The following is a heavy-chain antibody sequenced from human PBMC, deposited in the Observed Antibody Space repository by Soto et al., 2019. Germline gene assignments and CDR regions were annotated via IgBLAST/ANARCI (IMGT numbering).Heavy chain of an antibody. CDR1: GGTFGIYA. CDR3: ARDMVRGVIVFDP. V-gene: IGHV1-69*13. CDR2: IIPIFGTA. J-gene: IGHJ5*02. D-gene: IGHD3-10*01. Sequence: GASVELCCKASGGTFGIYASMWVRQAPGQGLEWMGGIIPIFGTANYAQKFQGRVTITADESTSTAYMELSSLRSEDTAVYYCARDMVRGVIVFDPWGQGTLVTVSS.